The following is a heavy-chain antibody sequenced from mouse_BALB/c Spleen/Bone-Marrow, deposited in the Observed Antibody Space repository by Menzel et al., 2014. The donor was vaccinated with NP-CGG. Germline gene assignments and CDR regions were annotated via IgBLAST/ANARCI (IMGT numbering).Heavy chain of an antibody. CDR2: IDPANGNT. CDR1: GFNIKDSY. D-gene: IGHD4-1*01. CDR3: ARWEYYAMDY. V-gene: IGHV14-3*02. J-gene: IGHJ4*01. Sequence: VQLKHSGAELVRSGASVKLSRTGSGFNIKDSYIHWVKQRPGQGLEWIGRIDPANGNTKYDPKFQGKATITADTSSNTAYLQLSSLTSEDTAVYYCARWEYYAMDYWGQGTSVTVSS.